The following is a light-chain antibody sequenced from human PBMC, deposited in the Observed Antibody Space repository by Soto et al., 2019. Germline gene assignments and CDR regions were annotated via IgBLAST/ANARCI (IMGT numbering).Light chain of an antibody. CDR1: QSVSSSY. CDR2: GAS. CDR3: QQYGSSPWT. J-gene: IGKJ1*01. Sequence: EIVLTQSPCTLSLSQGERATLSCTASQSVSSSYLAWYQQKPGQAPRLLIYGASSRATGIPDRFSGSGSGTDSTLTISRLEPEDFAVYYCQQYGSSPWTFGQGTKVDIK. V-gene: IGKV3-20*01.